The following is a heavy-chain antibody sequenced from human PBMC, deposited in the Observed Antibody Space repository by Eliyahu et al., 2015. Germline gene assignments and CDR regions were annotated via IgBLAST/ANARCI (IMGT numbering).Heavy chain of an antibody. Sequence: QVQLQESGPGLVKPSETLSLTCTVSGGSISSYYWSWIRQPPGKGLELIWYIYYSGSTNYNPSLKSRVTISVDTSKNQFSLKLSSVTAADTAVYYCARGVSSRRVGVDWFDPWGQGTLVTVSS. CDR3: ARGVSSRRVGVDWFDP. V-gene: IGHV4-59*01. CDR2: IYYSGST. D-gene: IGHD6-13*01. J-gene: IGHJ5*02. CDR1: GGSISSYY.